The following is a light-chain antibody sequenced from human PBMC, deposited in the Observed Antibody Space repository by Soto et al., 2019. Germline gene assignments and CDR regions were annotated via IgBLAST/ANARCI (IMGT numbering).Light chain of an antibody. Sequence: QSVLTQPPSASGTPGQRVTISCSGSNSNIGSNPVNWYQQLPGMAPKLLMYSNNHRPSGVPDRFSGSKSGTSVYLAISGLQSEDEADYYCAAWDDSRSGFWVFGGGTKLTVL. V-gene: IGLV1-44*01. CDR1: NSNIGSNP. CDR3: AAWDDSRSGFWV. J-gene: IGLJ3*02. CDR2: SNN.